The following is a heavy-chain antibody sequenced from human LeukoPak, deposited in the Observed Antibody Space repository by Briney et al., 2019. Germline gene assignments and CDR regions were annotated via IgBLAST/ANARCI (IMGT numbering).Heavy chain of an antibody. J-gene: IGHJ3*02. CDR3: ARDQWLGEGHDAFDI. D-gene: IGHD6-19*01. CDR1: GFTFSNAW. V-gene: IGHV3-30-3*01. Sequence: AGGSLRLSCAASGFTFSNAWMSWVRQAPGKGLEWVAVISYDGSNKYYADSVKGRFTISRDNSKNTLYLQMNSLRAEDTAVYYCARDQWLGEGHDAFDIWGQGTMVTVSS. CDR2: ISYDGSNK.